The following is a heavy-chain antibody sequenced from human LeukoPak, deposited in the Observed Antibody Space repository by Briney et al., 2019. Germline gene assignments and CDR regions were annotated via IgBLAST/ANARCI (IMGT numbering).Heavy chain of an antibody. CDR2: IYHSGST. J-gene: IGHJ3*02. V-gene: IGHV4-4*02. CDR1: GGSISSSNW. CDR3: ARVTGGITIFGVVYDAFDI. D-gene: IGHD3-3*01. Sequence: PSGTLSLTCAVSGGSISSSNWWSWVRQPPGKGLEWIGEIYHSGSTNYNPSLKSRVTISVDKSKNQFSLKLSSVTAADTAVYYCARVTGGITIFGVVYDAFDIWGQGTMVTVSS.